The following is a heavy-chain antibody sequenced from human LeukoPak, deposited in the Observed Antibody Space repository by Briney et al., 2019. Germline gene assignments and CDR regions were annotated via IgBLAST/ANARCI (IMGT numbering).Heavy chain of an antibody. Sequence: PSETLSLTCAVSGVSISSGGYSWSWIRQPPGKGLEWIGYIYHSGSTYYNPSLKSRVTISVDRSKNQFSLKLSSVTAADTAVYYCAGAPWFGESAPGMDVWGQGTTVTVSS. CDR2: IYHSGST. D-gene: IGHD3-10*01. J-gene: IGHJ6*02. CDR3: AGAPWFGESAPGMDV. V-gene: IGHV4-30-2*01. CDR1: GVSISSGGYS.